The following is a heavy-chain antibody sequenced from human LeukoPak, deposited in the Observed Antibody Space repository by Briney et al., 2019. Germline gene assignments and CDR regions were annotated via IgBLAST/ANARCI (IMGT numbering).Heavy chain of an antibody. CDR2: ISYSGST. CDR3: AKLGSAEYFQH. J-gene: IGHJ1*01. V-gene: IGHV4-59*01. Sequence: SETLSLTCTVSGGSISSYYWSWIRQPPGKGLEWIGYISYSGSTDYNPSLKSRVTISLDTSKNQFSLRLSSVTAADTAVYYCAKLGSAEYFQHWGQGTLVTVSS. D-gene: IGHD3-3*02. CDR1: GGSISSYY.